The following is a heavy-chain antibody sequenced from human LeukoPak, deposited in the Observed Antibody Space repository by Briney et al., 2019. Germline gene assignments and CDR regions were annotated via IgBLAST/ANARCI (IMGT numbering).Heavy chain of an antibody. V-gene: IGHV1-8*01. CDR3: VRGEGHWFGELLYVDY. Sequence: ASVKVSCKASGYTFTSYDINWVRQATGQGLEWMGWMNPNSGNTGYAQKFQGRVTMTRNTSISTAYMELSSLRSEDTAVYYCVRGEGHWFGELLYVDYWGQGTLVTVSS. J-gene: IGHJ4*02. CDR2: MNPNSGNT. D-gene: IGHD3-10*01. CDR1: GYTFTSYD.